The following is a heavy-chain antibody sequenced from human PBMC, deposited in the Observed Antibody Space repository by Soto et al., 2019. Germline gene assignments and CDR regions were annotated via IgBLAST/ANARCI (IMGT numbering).Heavy chain of an antibody. J-gene: IGHJ4*02. V-gene: IGHV4-34*01. D-gene: IGHD6-19*01. Sequence: PSGTLSLTCAVSGGSFTSYYWTWIRQPPEKGLEWIGEITHGGSANYNPSLKSRVTMSVDPSKNQFSLKLSSLTAEDTAVYYCARGGIAVAGKKDYWGQGTLVTVSS. CDR2: ITHGGSA. CDR3: ARGGIAVAGKKDY. CDR1: GGSFTSYY.